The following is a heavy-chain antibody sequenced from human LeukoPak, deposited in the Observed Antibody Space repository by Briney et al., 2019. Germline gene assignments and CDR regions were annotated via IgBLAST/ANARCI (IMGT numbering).Heavy chain of an antibody. D-gene: IGHD3-9*01. CDR2: ISGSGGST. CDR1: GLSFSSFA. V-gene: IGHV3-23*01. J-gene: IGHJ4*02. CDR3: AKDMYPYYDILTGYFQFDY. Sequence: PGGSLRLSCAASGLSFSSFAMSWVRQAPGKGLEWVSAISGSGGSTYYADSVKGRFTISRDNSKNTLYLQMNSLRAEDTAVYYCAKDMYPYYDILTGYFQFDYWGQGTLVTVSS.